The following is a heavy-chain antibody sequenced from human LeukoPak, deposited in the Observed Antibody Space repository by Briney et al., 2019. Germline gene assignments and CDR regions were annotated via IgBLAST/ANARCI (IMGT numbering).Heavy chain of an antibody. CDR1: GYTFTSYG. J-gene: IGHJ3*02. CDR2: ISAYNGNT. V-gene: IGHV1-18*01. CDR3: ARVVWELLTRGAFDI. D-gene: IGHD1-26*01. Sequence: ASVKVSCKASGYTFTSYGISWVRQAPGQGLEWMGWISAYNGNTNYAQKLQGRVTMTTDTSTSTAYMELRSLRSDDTAVYYCARVVWELLTRGAFDIWGQGTMVTVSS.